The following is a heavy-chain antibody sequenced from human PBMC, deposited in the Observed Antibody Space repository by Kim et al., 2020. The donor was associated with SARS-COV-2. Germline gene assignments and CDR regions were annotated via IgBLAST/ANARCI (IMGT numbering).Heavy chain of an antibody. Sequence: SETLSLTCAVYGGSFSGYYWSWIRQPPGKGLEWIGEINHSGSTNYNPSLKSRVTISVDTSKNQFSLKLSSVTAADTAVYYCARGLGGRRWGSSPKAGWFDPWGQGTLVTVSS. V-gene: IGHV4-34*01. CDR1: GGSFSGYY. CDR3: ARGLGGRRWGSSPKAGWFDP. D-gene: IGHD6-6*01. J-gene: IGHJ5*02. CDR2: INHSGST.